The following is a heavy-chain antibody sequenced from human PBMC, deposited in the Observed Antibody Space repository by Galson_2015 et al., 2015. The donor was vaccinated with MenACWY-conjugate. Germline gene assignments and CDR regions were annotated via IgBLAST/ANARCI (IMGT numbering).Heavy chain of an antibody. Sequence: SLRLSCAASGFTFSAYAMHWVRQAPGKGLEWVAVISYDGTRKFYADYVKGRFTISRDNSKNTLYLQMNSLRVEDTAIYYCARGCSGGSCSVYWGQGTLVTVSS. J-gene: IGHJ4*02. D-gene: IGHD2-15*01. CDR1: GFTFSAYA. CDR3: ARGCSGGSCSVY. V-gene: IGHV3-30-3*01. CDR2: ISYDGTRK.